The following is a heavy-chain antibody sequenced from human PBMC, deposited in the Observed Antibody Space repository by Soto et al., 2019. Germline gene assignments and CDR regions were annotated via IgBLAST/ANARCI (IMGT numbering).Heavy chain of an antibody. V-gene: IGHV3-30-3*01. D-gene: IGHD6-6*01. Sequence: QVQLVESGGGVVQPGRSLRLSCAASGFTFSSYAMHWVRQAPGTGLEWVAVISYDGSNKYYADSVKGRFTISRDNSKNTLYLQMNSLRAEDTAVYYCASSYSSSSDTDQLTEPIDYWSQGTLVTVSS. CDR3: ASSYSSSSDTDQLTEPIDY. CDR2: ISYDGSNK. CDR1: GFTFSSYA. J-gene: IGHJ4*02.